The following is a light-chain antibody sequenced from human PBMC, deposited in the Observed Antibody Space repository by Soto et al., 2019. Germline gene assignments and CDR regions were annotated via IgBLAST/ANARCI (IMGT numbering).Light chain of an antibody. CDR2: GAS. J-gene: IGKJ2*01. CDR3: QQYGTNT. Sequence: ELVLTQSPGTLSLSPGERATLSCRASQSVSINYLAWYQQKPGQAPRLLFYGASSRATGIPDRFSGSGSGTDFTLTISRLEPDDFAVYYCQQYGTNTFCQGTKLEI. CDR1: QSVSINY. V-gene: IGKV3-20*01.